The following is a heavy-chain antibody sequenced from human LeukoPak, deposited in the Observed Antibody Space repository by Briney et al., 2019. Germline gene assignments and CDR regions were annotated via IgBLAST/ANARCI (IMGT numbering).Heavy chain of an antibody. D-gene: IGHD6-19*01. CDR3: TKATKWLAFDD. Sequence: SETLSLTCTVSGGSTSSHFWSWIRQPPGKGLEWIGNIYTGGTTNYNPSLKSGVTISIDTSKNQLSLHLASVTAADTAVHYCTKATKWLAFDDWGRGTLVTVSS. J-gene: IGHJ4*02. CDR2: IYTGGTT. V-gene: IGHV4-59*11. CDR1: GGSTSSHF.